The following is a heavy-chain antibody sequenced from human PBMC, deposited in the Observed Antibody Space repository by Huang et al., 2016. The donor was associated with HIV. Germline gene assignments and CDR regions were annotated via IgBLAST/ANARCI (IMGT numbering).Heavy chain of an antibody. V-gene: IGHV4-34*01. J-gene: IGHJ4*02. D-gene: IGHD3-10*01. CDR1: GGSFSGYY. CDR2: ITHSGRT. Sequence: QVQLHQWGAGLLKPSETLSLTCAVYGGSFSGYYWSWIRQPPGKGLELIGEITHSGRTNYNPSLKSRVTISEETSKNQFSLKLSSVTAADTAVYYCARAPHYGSGSYYYWGQGTLVTVSS. CDR3: ARAPHYGSGSYYY.